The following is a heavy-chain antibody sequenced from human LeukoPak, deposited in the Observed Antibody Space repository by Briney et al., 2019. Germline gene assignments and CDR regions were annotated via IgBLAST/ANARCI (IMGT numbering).Heavy chain of an antibody. CDR1: GGSISSGSYY. V-gene: IGHV4-61*02. CDR2: IYTSGST. D-gene: IGHD2-2*01. J-gene: IGHJ4*02. Sequence: SETLSLTCTVSGGSISSGSYYWSWIRQPAGTGLEWIGRIYTSGSTNYNPSLKSRVTISVDTSKNQFSLKLSSVTAADTAVYYCARGVCSSTSCSVLDYWGQGTLVTVSS. CDR3: ARGVCSSTSCSVLDY.